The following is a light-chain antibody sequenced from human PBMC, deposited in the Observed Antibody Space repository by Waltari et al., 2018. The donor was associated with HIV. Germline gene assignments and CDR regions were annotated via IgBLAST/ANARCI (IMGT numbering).Light chain of an antibody. CDR1: SSNIGSNY. CDR2: RRN. CDR3: AAWDASLSVWV. V-gene: IGLV1-47*01. Sequence: QSVLTQPPSASGTPGQRVTISCSGSSSNIGSNYVYWYRQLPGTAPKLLIYRRNQRPSGVPARFSGSKSGTSASLAISVLRSENEADYYCAAWDASLSVWVFGGGTKLTVL. J-gene: IGLJ3*02.